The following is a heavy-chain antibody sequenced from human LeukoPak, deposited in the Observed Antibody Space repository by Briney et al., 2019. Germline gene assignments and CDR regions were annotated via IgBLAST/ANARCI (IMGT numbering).Heavy chain of an antibody. CDR1: GFTFSHYG. J-gene: IGHJ4*02. CDR2: ISGSGGST. V-gene: IGHV3-23*01. CDR3: AKSHHVTAIDY. Sequence: GGSLRLSCAASGFTFSHYGMTWVRQAPGKGLEWVTAISGSGGSTYYAGSVKGRFTISRDNSKNTLYLQMNSLRADDTAVYYCAKSHHVTAIDYWGQGTLVTVSS. D-gene: IGHD2-21*02.